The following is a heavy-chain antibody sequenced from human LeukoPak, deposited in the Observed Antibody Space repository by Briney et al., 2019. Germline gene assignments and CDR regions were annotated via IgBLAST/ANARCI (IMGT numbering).Heavy chain of an antibody. V-gene: IGHV4-59*01. Sequence: PSETLSLTCTGSGGSISSYYWSWIRQPPGKGLEWIGYIYYSGSTNYNPSLKSRVTISVDTSKNQFSLKLSSVTAADTAVYYCARGEFGGYFDYWGQGTLVTVSS. CDR1: GGSISSYY. CDR3: ARGEFGGYFDY. CDR2: IYYSGST. D-gene: IGHD3-10*01. J-gene: IGHJ4*02.